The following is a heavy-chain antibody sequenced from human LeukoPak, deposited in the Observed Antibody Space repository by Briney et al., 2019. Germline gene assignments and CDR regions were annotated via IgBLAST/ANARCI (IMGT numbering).Heavy chain of an antibody. CDR1: GFSLSTSGMR. Sequence: SGPTLVNPTQTLTLTCTFSGFSLSTSGMRVSWIRRPPGKALEWLARIDWDDDKYCSTSLKTRLTISKATSKNQVVLIMTNMDPVDTATYYCARITYLRHYLPDPWGQGTLVTVSS. CDR3: ARITYLRHYLPDP. CDR2: IDWDDDK. V-gene: IGHV2-70*04. D-gene: IGHD3-10*01. J-gene: IGHJ5*02.